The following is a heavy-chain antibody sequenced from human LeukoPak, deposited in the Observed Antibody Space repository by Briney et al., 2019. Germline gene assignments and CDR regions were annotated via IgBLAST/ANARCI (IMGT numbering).Heavy chain of an antibody. J-gene: IGHJ5*02. Sequence: EGSLRLSCAASGFTFSDYYMSWIRQAPGKGLEWLAYISNSGDTRKYADSVTGRFTISRDNAKNSVFLQMNSLRAEDSGVYYCARDVRGRTPLKLGMKWFDPWGQGTLVTVSS. D-gene: IGHD7-27*01. CDR1: GFTFSDYY. CDR3: ARDVRGRTPLKLGMKWFDP. V-gene: IGHV3-11*01. CDR2: ISNSGDTR.